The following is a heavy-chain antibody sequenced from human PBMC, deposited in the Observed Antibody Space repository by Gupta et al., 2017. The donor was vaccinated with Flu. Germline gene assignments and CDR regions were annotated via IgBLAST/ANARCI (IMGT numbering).Heavy chain of an antibody. D-gene: IGHD5-18*01. CDR3: AKDQHIRGYSYGFDY. CDR1: GFTFDDYA. Sequence: EVQLVESGGGLVQPGRSLRLSCAASGFTFDDYAMHWVRQAPGKGLEWVSGISWNSGSIGYADSVKGRFTISRDNAKNSLYLQMNSLRAEDTALYYCAKDQHIRGYSYGFDYWGQGTLVTVSS. V-gene: IGHV3-9*01. J-gene: IGHJ4*02. CDR2: ISWNSGSI.